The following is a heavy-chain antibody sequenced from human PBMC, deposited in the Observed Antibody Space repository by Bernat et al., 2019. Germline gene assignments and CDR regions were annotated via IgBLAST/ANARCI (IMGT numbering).Heavy chain of an antibody. D-gene: IGHD3-3*01. Sequence: EVQLVESGGGLVQPGGSLRLSCAASGFTFSSYEMNWVRQAPGKGLEWVSYISSSGSTIYYADSVKGRFTISRDNAKNSLYLQMNSLRAEDTAVYYCARAYYDFWSGSGPPGCWGQGTLVTVSS. J-gene: IGHJ4*02. V-gene: IGHV3-48*03. CDR2: ISSSGSTI. CDR1: GFTFSSYE. CDR3: ARAYYDFWSGSGPPGC.